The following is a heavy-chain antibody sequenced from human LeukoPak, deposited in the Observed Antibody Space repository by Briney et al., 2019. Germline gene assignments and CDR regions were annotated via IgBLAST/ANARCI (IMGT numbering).Heavy chain of an antibody. CDR3: ARARNYGDYCFDY. V-gene: IGHV4-34*01. CDR1: GGSFSGYY. CDR2: INHSGST. Sequence: TSETLSLTCAVYGGSFSGYYWSWIRQPPGKGLEWIGEINHSGSTNYNPSLKSRVTISVDTSKNQFSLKLSSVTAADTAVYYCARARNYGDYCFDYWGQGTLVTVSS. D-gene: IGHD4-17*01. J-gene: IGHJ4*02.